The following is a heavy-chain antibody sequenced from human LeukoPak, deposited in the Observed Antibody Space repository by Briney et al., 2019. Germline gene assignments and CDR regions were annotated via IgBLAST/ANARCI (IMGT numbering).Heavy chain of an antibody. CDR2: ISWNSGSI. J-gene: IGHJ6*02. V-gene: IGHV3-9*01. Sequence: GRSLRLSCAASGFTFDDYAMHWVRQAPGKGLEWVSGISWNSGSIGYADSVKGRFTISRDNAKNSLYLQMNSLRAEDTALYYCAKGLRYFYWLSGMDVWGQGTTVTVSS. D-gene: IGHD3-9*01. CDR3: AKGLRYFYWLSGMDV. CDR1: GFTFDDYA.